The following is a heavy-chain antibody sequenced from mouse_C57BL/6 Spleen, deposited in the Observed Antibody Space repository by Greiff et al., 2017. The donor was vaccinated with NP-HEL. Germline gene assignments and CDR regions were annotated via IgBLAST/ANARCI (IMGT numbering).Heavy chain of an antibody. Sequence: QVQLQQSGTELVKPGASVKLSCKASGYTFTSYWMHWVKQRPGQGLEWIGNINPSNGGTNYNEKFKSKATLTVDKSSSTAYMQLSSLTSEDSAVYYCARSNSGGVRVLDYWGQGTTLTVSS. CDR1: GYTFTSYW. CDR3: ARSNSGGVRVLDY. J-gene: IGHJ2*01. V-gene: IGHV1-53*01. D-gene: IGHD1-1*01. CDR2: INPSNGGT.